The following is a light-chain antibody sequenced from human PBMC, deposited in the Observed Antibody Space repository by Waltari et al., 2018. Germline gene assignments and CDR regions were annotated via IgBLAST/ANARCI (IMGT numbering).Light chain of an antibody. CDR3: QQLNSYPRRIT. CDR1: QGISSY. J-gene: IGKJ5*01. CDR2: AAS. V-gene: IGKV1-9*01. Sequence: DIQLTQSPSFLSASVGDRVTITCRASQGISSYLAWYQQKPGKAPKLLIYAASTLQSGVPSRFSGSGSGTEFTLTISSLQPEDFATYYCQQLNSYPRRITFGQGTRLEIK.